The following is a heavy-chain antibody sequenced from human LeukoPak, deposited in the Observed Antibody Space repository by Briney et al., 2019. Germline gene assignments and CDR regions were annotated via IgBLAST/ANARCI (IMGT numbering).Heavy chain of an antibody. CDR3: ARVPTDSSSWSKRDYYYGMDV. J-gene: IGHJ6*02. Sequence: PSETLSLTCTVSGGSISSYYWSWIRQPPGKGLEWIGYIYYSGSTNYNPSLKSRVTISVDTSKNQFSLKLSSVTAADTAVYYCARVPTDSSSWSKRDYYYGMDVWGQGTTVTVSS. V-gene: IGHV4-59*01. D-gene: IGHD6-13*01. CDR1: GGSISSYY. CDR2: IYYSGST.